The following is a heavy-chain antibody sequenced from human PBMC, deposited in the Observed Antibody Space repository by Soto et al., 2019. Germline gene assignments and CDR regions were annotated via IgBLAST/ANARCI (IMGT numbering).Heavy chain of an antibody. CDR2: ISYDGSNK. CDR3: AKERQWLVENYFEY. Sequence: GGSLRLSCTASGFTFSSYGMHWVRQAPGKGLEWVAVISYDGSNKYYADSVKGRFTISRDNSKNTLYLQMNSLRAEDTAVYYCAKERQWLVENYFEYGGQGKVVNVS. V-gene: IGHV3-30*18. D-gene: IGHD6-19*01. CDR1: GFTFSSYG. J-gene: IGHJ4*02.